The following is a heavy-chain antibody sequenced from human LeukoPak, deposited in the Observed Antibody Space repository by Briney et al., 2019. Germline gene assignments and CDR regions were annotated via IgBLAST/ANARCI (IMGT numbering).Heavy chain of an antibody. CDR3: SRENGAFSPFGY. CDR1: GGSISNTNW. D-gene: IGHD2-8*01. Sequence: SETLSLTCGVSGGSISNTNWWSWVRQPPGQGLEWIGEISLTGLTNYNPSLESRVSVSLDKSKNQLSLNLTSVTAAHTAVYYCSRENGAFSPFGYWGQGTLVTVPS. J-gene: IGHJ4*02. CDR2: ISLTGLT. V-gene: IGHV4-4*02.